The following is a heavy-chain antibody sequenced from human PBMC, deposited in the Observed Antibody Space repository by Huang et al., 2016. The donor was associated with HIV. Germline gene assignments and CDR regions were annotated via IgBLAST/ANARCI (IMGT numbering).Heavy chain of an antibody. J-gene: IGHJ4*02. CDR2: IIPTLGTA. D-gene: IGHD3-22*01. Sequence: QVQLVQSGAEVKKPGSSVKVSCKASGGSFRTFAIGWVRQAPGQGRGGMGGIIPTLGTANYAKKFQGRVTIIADESTSTAYMELSSLRSEDTAVYYCATVDYYDTSGPQRGYFDNWGQGTLVTVSS. V-gene: IGHV1-69*01. CDR3: ATVDYYDTSGPQRGYFDN. CDR1: GGSFRTFA.